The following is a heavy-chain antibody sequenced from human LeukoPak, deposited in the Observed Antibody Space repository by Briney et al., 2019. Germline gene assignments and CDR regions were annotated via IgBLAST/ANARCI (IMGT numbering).Heavy chain of an antibody. CDR1: GFTFSSYA. CDR2: ISGGGGST. D-gene: IGHD6-19*01. CDR3: ARDTVAAFSDY. J-gene: IGHJ4*02. V-gene: IGHV3-23*01. Sequence: PGGSLRLSCAASGFTFSSYAMNWVRQAPGKGLQWVSSISGGGGSTSYADSVKGRFTISRDNSRNTLSLQMNSLTVEDTAVYYCARDTVAAFSDYWGQGVLVTVSS.